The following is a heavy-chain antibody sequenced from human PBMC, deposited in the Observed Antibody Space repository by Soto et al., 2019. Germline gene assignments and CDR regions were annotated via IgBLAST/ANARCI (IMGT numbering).Heavy chain of an antibody. CDR2: IWYDGSNK. V-gene: IGHV3-33*01. CDR3: ARDGLQLWSTFDY. D-gene: IGHD5-18*01. Sequence: QVQLVESGGGVVQPGRSLRLSCAASGFTFSSYGMHWVRQAPGKGLEWVAVIWYDGSNKYYADSVKGRFTISRDNSKNTLYLQMNSLRAEDTAVYYCARDGLQLWSTFDYWGQGTLGTVSS. CDR1: GFTFSSYG. J-gene: IGHJ4*02.